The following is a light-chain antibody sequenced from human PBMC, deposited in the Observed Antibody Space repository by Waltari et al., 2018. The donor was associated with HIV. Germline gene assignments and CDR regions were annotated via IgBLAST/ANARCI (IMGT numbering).Light chain of an antibody. CDR2: AAS. CDR3: QQYGISPRT. CDR1: QSISSF. V-gene: IGKV1-39*01. Sequence: DIQMTQSPSSLSASVGDTVTITCRASQSISSFLNWYQQKPGKAPKVLIFAASSLQSGVPSRFSGSGSGTDFTLTISRLEPEDFAVYYCQQYGISPRTFGQGTKVEI. J-gene: IGKJ1*01.